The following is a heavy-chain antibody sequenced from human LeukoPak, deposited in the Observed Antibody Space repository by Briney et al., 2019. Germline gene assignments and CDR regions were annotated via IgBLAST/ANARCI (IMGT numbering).Heavy chain of an antibody. CDR3: ARAPARIYTAMVNYFDY. V-gene: IGHV5-51*01. D-gene: IGHD5-18*01. CDR1: GYSFTSYW. J-gene: IGHJ4*02. Sequence: GESLKISCKGSGYSFTSYWIGWVRQMPGKGLEWMGIIYPGDSDTRYSPSFQGQVTISADKSISTAYLQWSSLKASDTAMYYCARAPARIYTAMVNYFDYWGQGTLVTVSS. CDR2: IYPGDSDT.